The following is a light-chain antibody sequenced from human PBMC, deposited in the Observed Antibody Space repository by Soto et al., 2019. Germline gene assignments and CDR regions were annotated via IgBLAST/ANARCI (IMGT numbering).Light chain of an antibody. V-gene: IGKV1-39*01. CDR3: QQYYSTPRA. Sequence: DILMTQSPSFLSSSVGDRATITCRESPSISSYLAWYQQKPGQAPQLLIYGASSRETGVPARFSGSGSGTDFTLTISSLQPEDFATYYCQQYYSTPRAFGQGTKVDIK. CDR2: GAS. CDR1: PSISSY. J-gene: IGKJ1*01.